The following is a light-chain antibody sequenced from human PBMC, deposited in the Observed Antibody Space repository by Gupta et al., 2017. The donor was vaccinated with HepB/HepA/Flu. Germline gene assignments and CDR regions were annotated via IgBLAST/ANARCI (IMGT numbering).Light chain of an antibody. Sequence: QSVLTQPPSVSGAQGQKVTLPCTGSNSNIGAGYDVHWYQQLPGTAPKLLIFGYSHRPSGVPDRFSGSKSDTSASLAITGLQAEDEADYYCQSYDSSLSAYVFGLGTKVTVL. V-gene: IGLV1-40*01. CDR2: GYS. CDR3: QSYDSSLSAYV. J-gene: IGLJ1*01. CDR1: NSNIGAGYD.